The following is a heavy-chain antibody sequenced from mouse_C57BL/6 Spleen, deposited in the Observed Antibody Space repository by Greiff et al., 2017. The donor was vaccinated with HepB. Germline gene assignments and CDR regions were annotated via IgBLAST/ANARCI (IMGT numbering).Heavy chain of an antibody. J-gene: IGHJ2*01. CDR1: GYSITSGYY. CDR2: ISYDGSN. Sequence: EVHLVESGPGLVKPSQSLSLTCSVTGYSITSGYYWNWIRQFPGNKLEWMGYISYDGSNNYNPSLKNRISITRDTSKNQFFLKLNSVTTEDTATYYCARESGRGYWGQGTTLTVSS. CDR3: ARESGRGY. V-gene: IGHV3-6*01. D-gene: IGHD3-1*01.